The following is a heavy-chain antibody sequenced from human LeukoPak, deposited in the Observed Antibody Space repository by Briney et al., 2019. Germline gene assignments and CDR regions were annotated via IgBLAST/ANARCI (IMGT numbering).Heavy chain of an antibody. CDR3: AKGVDGFDI. J-gene: IGHJ3*02. CDR2: ISWNSASI. CDR1: GFKFYEYG. V-gene: IGHV3-9*01. Sequence: GGSLRLSCAVAGFKFYEYGMNWVRQAPGKGLEWVSGISWNSASIGYADSVKGRFTISRDNAKNSLYLQMNSLRDEDTAVYYCAKGVDGFDIWGQGTMVTVST.